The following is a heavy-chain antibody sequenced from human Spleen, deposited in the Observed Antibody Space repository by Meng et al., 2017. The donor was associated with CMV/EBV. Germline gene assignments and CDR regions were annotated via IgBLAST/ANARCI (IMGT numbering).Heavy chain of an antibody. CDR1: GGPFSSFA. V-gene: IGHV1-69*05. Sequence: VSCKACGGPFSSFAISWVRQAPGQGLEWMGGIIPIFHTTNYAQKFQARVTITTDESTSTVYMELSSLTSEDTAVYYCARDTTGSFDYWGQGTLVTVSS. D-gene: IGHD1-1*01. J-gene: IGHJ4*02. CDR2: IIPIFHTT. CDR3: ARDTTGSFDY.